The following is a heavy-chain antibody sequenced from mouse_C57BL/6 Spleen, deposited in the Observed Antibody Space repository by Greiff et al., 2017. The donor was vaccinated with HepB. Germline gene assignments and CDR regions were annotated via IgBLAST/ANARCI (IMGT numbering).Heavy chain of an antibody. CDR3: ARRVSPVTTVYFDY. J-gene: IGHJ2*01. CDR2: IDPSDSYT. Sequence: VQLQQSGAELVKPGASVKLSCKASGYTFTSYWMQWVKQRPGQGLEWIGEIDPSDSYTNYNQKFKGKATLTVETSSSTAYMQLSSLTSEDSAVYYGARRVSPVTTVYFDYWGQGTTLTVSS. D-gene: IGHD1-1*01. V-gene: IGHV1-50*01. CDR1: GYTFTSYW.